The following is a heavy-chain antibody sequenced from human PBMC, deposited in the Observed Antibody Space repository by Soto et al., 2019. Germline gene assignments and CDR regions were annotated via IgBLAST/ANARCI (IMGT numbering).Heavy chain of an antibody. CDR1: GGSISSSNW. D-gene: IGHD5-12*01. CDR2: IYYSGST. V-gene: IGHV4-4*02. CDR3: ARDRSGYEIDY. Sequence: SETLSLTCAVSGGSISSSNWWSWVRQPPGKGLEWIGEIYYSGSTYYNPSLKSRVTISVDTSKNQFSLKLSSVTAAGTAVYYCARDRSGYEIDYWGQGTLVTVSS. J-gene: IGHJ4*02.